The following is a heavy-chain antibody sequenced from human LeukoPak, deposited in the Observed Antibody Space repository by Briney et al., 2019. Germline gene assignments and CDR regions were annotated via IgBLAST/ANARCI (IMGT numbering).Heavy chain of an antibody. V-gene: IGHV3-7*01. CDR1: GFTFSSYW. D-gene: IGHD3-22*01. CDR2: IKQDGSEK. CDR3: ARLGINYYDTRGAFDI. J-gene: IGHJ3*02. Sequence: GGSLRLSCAASGFTFSSYWMSWVRQAPGKGLEWVANIKQDGSEKYYVDSVKGRFTISRDNAKNSLYLQMNSLRAEDTAVYYCARLGINYYDTRGAFDIWGQGTMVTVSS.